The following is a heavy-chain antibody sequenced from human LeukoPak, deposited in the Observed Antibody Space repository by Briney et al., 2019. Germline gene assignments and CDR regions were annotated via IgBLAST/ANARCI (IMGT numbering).Heavy chain of an antibody. Sequence: GGSLRLSCAASGFTFSSCWMSWVRQAPGKGLEWVANIKKDGSEKYYVDSVKGRFTISRDNAKNSLFLQMNSLRVEDTAVYYCEGSAGYWGQGTLVTVSS. CDR1: GFTFSSCW. V-gene: IGHV3-7*01. CDR3: EGSAGY. J-gene: IGHJ4*02. D-gene: IGHD6-19*01. CDR2: IKKDGSEK.